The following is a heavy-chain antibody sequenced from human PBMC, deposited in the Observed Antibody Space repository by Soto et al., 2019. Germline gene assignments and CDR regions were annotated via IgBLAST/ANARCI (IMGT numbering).Heavy chain of an antibody. V-gene: IGHV4-59*08. D-gene: IGHD3-3*01. CDR1: GGSISSYY. Sequence: SETLSLTCTVSGGSISSYYWSWIRQPPGKGLEWIGYIYYSGSTNYNPSLKSRVTISVDTSKNQFSLKLSSVTAANTAVYYCARGGTAYYDFWSGYLGDYYYYYMDVWGKGTTVTVSS. CDR2: IYYSGST. CDR3: ARGGTAYYDFWSGYLGDYYYYYMDV. J-gene: IGHJ6*03.